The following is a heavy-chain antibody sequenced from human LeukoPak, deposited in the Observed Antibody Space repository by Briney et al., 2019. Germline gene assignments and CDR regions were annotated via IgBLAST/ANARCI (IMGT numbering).Heavy chain of an antibody. V-gene: IGHV4-59*11. CDR1: GGSMSGHY. CDR2: IHDTEST. D-gene: IGHD4-23*01. Sequence: ETLSLTCLVSGGSMSGHYWSWLRQSPGEGLEGSVYIHDTESTRFKCSLETRLTISVDTSKNQISLCLLAVTAADTGVYYCARMHVLTHFDSWGQGTLVTVSP. CDR3: ARMHVLTHFDS. J-gene: IGHJ4*02.